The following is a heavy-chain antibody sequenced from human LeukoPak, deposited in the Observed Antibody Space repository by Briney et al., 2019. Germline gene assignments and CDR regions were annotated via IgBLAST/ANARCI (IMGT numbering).Heavy chain of an antibody. CDR3: AKVLGAGSSRYYFDY. CDR1: GFTFRSYA. V-gene: IGHV3-23*01. D-gene: IGHD6-13*01. J-gene: IGHJ4*02. CDR2: ISASGGGT. Sequence: GGSLRLSCAASGFTFRSYAMNWVRQAPGKGLEWVSGISASGGGTYYADSVKGRSTISRDNSKNTLYLQMNSLRADDTAVYYCAKVLGAGSSRYYFDYWGQGTLVTVSS.